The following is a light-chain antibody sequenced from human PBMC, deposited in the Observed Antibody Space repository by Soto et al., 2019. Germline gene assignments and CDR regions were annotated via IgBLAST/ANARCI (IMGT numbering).Light chain of an antibody. V-gene: IGLV2-14*01. CDR3: SSYTSSSTLYV. CDR1: SSDVGGYNY. J-gene: IGLJ1*01. CDR2: EVS. Sequence: QSVLTQPASVSGSPGQSITISCTGTSSDVGGYNYVSWYQHHPGKAPKLMIYEVSNRPSGVSTRFSGSKSGNTASLTSSGLQAEDEADYYCSSYTSSSTLYVFGTGTKVTVL.